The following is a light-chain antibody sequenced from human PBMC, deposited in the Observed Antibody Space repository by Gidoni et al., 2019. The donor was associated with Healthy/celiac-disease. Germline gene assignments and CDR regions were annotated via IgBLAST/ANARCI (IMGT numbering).Light chain of an antibody. Sequence: DIVMTQSPDPLAVSLGERATINCKSSQSVLYSSKNKNYLAWYQQKPGQPPKLLIYWSSTRESGVPDRFSGSGSGTDFTLTISSLQAEDVAVYYCQQYYTTPSFGPXTKVDIK. CDR1: QSVLYSSKNKNY. CDR3: QQYYTTPS. V-gene: IGKV4-1*01. J-gene: IGKJ3*01. CDR2: WSS.